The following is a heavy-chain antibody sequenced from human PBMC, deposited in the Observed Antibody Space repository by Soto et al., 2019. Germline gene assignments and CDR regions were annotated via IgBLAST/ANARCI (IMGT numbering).Heavy chain of an antibody. D-gene: IGHD6-19*01. CDR2: LSGSGTST. Sequence: GWSLRLSCAASGFSFVNYAMNWVRQAPGKGLEWVSGLSGSGTSTYYADSVKGRFTISRDNSRDTLFLQMNSLTADDTAVYYCAKATTNGGWFNPFESWGKGALVTVSS. CDR1: GFSFVNYA. J-gene: IGHJ4*02. CDR3: AKATTNGGWFNPFES. V-gene: IGHV3-23*01.